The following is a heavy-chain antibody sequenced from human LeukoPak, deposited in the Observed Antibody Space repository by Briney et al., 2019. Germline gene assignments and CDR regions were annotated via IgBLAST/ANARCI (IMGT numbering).Heavy chain of an antibody. CDR1: GYSFTSYW. J-gene: IGHJ6*03. V-gene: IGHV5-51*01. CDR3: ARGLTHYYYYMDV. CDR2: IYPGDSDT. D-gene: IGHD3/OR15-3a*01. Sequence: GESLKISCKGSGYSFTSYWTGWVRQMPGKGLEWMGIIYPGDSDTRYSPSFQGQVTISADKSISTAYLQWSSLKASDTAMYYCARGLTHYYYYMDVWGKGTTVTVSS.